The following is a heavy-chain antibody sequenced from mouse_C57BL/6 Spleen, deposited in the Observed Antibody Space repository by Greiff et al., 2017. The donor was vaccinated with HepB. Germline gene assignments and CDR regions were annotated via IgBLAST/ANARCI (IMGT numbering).Heavy chain of an antibody. CDR3: ARGEYYGSSPWYFDV. D-gene: IGHD1-1*01. V-gene: IGHV1-52*01. Sequence: VQLQQSGAELVRPGSSVKLSCKASGYTFTSYWMHWVKQRPIQGLEWIGNIDPSDSETHYNQKFKDKATLTVDKSSSTAYMQLSSLTSEDSAVYYCARGEYYGSSPWYFDVWGTGTTVTVSS. CDR2: IDPSDSET. CDR1: GYTFTSYW. J-gene: IGHJ1*03.